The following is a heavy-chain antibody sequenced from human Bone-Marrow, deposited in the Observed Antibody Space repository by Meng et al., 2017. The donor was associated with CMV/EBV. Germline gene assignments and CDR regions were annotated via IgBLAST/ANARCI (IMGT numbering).Heavy chain of an antibody. D-gene: IGHD6-13*01. CDR3: ARDSGYSVCMDV. Sequence: ASVKVSCKASGYTFTGYYMYWVRQAPGQGLEWMGWINPNSGGTNYAQKFQGRVTMTRDTSISTAYMELSRLRSDDTAVYYCARDSGYSVCMDVWGQGTTVPVSS. CDR2: INPNSGGT. V-gene: IGHV1-2*02. J-gene: IGHJ6*02. CDR1: GYTFTGYY.